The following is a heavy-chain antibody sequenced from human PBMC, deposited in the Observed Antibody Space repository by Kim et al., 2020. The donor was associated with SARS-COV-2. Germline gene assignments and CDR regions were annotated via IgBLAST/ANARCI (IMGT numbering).Heavy chain of an antibody. CDR1: GGSISSGGYY. D-gene: IGHD6-19*01. Sequence: SETLSLTCTVSGGSISSGGYYWSWIRQHPGKGLEWIGYIYYSGSTYYNPSLKSRVTISVDTSKNQFSLKLSSVTAADTAVYYCARSVWLSACVDYWGQGTLVTVSS. CDR3: ARSVWLSACVDY. CDR2: IYYSGST. V-gene: IGHV4-31*03. J-gene: IGHJ4*02.